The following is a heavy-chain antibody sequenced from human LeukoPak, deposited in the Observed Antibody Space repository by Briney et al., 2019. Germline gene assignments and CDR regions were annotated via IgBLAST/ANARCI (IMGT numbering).Heavy chain of an antibody. V-gene: IGHV3-48*04. J-gene: IGHJ4*02. CDR3: ARDKGPAADY. Sequence: PGGSLRLSCAASGFTFSSYSMNWVRQAPGKGLEWVSYISSSSSTIYYADSVKGRFTISRDNAKNSLYLQMNSLRAEDTAVYYCARDKGPAADYWGQGTLVTVSS. CDR2: ISSSSSTI. CDR1: GFTFSSYS. D-gene: IGHD6-13*01.